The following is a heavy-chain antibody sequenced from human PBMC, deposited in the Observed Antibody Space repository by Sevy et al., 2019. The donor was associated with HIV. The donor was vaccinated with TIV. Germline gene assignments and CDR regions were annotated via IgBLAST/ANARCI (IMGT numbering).Heavy chain of an antibody. CDR1: GFSFSTYT. CDR3: AKDLGEWKQPHEFDY. V-gene: IGHV3-23*01. D-gene: IGHD3-16*01. CDR2: ISGSGGST. J-gene: IGHJ4*02. Sequence: GGSLRLSCGASGFSFSTYTMNWVRQAPGKGLEWVSGISGSGGSTYYADSVKGRFTISRDNSKNTLYLQMNSLRAEDTAVYYCAKDLGEWKQPHEFDYWGQGTLVTVSS.